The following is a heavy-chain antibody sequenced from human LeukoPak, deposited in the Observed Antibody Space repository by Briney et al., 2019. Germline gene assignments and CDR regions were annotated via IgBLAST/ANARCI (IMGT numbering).Heavy chain of an antibody. CDR1: GFTFSSYG. J-gene: IGHJ4*02. V-gene: IGHV3-30*18. CDR2: ISYDGSNK. CDR3: AKDRESYPDY. Sequence: GGSLRLSCAASGFTFSSYGMHWVRQAPAKGLEWVAVISYDGSNKYYADSVKGRFTISRDNSKNTLYLQMNSLRAEDTAVYYCAKDRESYPDYWGQGTLVTVSS. D-gene: IGHD1-26*01.